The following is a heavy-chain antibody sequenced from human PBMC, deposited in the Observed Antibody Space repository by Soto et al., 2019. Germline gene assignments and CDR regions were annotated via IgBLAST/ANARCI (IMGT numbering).Heavy chain of an antibody. Sequence: EVQLLESGGGLVQPGGSLRLSCEASGFTFSSYAMSWVRQAPGKGLEWVSVISGSGDSTYYADSVKGRFTISRDNSKNTLYLQMNSLRAEDTAVYYCAKRTVGSSYDCWGQGTLVTVSS. D-gene: IGHD6-13*01. CDR1: GFTFSSYA. J-gene: IGHJ4*02. CDR3: AKRTVGSSYDC. V-gene: IGHV3-23*01. CDR2: ISGSGDST.